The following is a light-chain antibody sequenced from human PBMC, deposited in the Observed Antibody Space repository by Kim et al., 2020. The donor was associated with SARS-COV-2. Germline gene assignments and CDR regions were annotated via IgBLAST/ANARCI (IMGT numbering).Light chain of an antibody. CDR2: DAS. Sequence: EIVLIQSPATLSLSPGERATLTCRASQNIRSYLLWYQQKPGQAPRLLIYDASNMATGIPARFSGSGSGTDFTLTISSLAPEDFAVYYCQQRSNRPLTFGGGTKVDIK. CDR1: QNIRSY. J-gene: IGKJ4*01. CDR3: QQRSNRPLT. V-gene: IGKV3-11*01.